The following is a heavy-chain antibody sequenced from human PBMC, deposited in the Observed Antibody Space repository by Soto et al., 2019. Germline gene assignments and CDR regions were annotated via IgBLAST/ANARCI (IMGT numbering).Heavy chain of an antibody. D-gene: IGHD3-9*01. CDR1: GYTFTSYG. J-gene: IGHJ4*02. CDR3: ARDTDPRYDILPGCPFAY. V-gene: IGHV1-18*01. Sequence: GASVKVSCKASGYTFTSYGISWVRQAPGQGLEWMGWIGAYNGNTNYAQKLQGRVTMTTDTSTSTAYMELRSLRSDDTAVYYCARDTDPRYDILPGCPFAYWGQGTLVTVSS. CDR2: IGAYNGNT.